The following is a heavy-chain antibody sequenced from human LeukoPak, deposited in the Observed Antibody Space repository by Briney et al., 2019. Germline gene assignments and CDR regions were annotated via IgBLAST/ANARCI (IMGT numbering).Heavy chain of an antibody. CDR1: GDSVSSAA. CDR3: ARGGRGYCTSSSCYFDY. CDR2: TYYRSKWYY. J-gene: IGHJ4*02. V-gene: IGHV6-1*01. Sequence: SQTLSLTCAISGDSVSSAAWNWIRQSPSRGLEWLGRTYYRSKWYYDYAVSVKSRITINPDTSKNQFSLQLNSVTPEDTAVYYCARGGRGYCTSSSCYFDYWGQGTLVTVSS. D-gene: IGHD2-2*01.